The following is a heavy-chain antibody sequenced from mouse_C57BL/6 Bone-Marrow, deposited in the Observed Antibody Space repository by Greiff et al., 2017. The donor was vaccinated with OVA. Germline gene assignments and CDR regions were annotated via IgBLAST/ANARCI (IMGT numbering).Heavy chain of an antibody. CDR3: TRDDSNFWYFDV. J-gene: IGHJ1*03. CDR2: IRNKANNHAT. CDR1: GFTFSDAW. V-gene: IGHV6-6*01. Sequence: DVMLVESGGGLVQPGGSMKLSCAASGFTFSDAWMDWVRQSPEKGLEWVAEIRNKANNHATFYAESVKGRFIISRDDSKSSVYLQMNSLRAEDTGVYYCTRDDSNFWYFDVWGTGTTVTVSS. D-gene: IGHD2-5*01.